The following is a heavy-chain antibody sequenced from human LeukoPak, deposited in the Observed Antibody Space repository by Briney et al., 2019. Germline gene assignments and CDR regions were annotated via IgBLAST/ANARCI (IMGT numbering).Heavy chain of an antibody. Sequence: SGGSLRLSCAASGFTFSSYSTNWVRQAPGKGLEWVSSISSSSSYIYYADSVKGRFTISRDNAKNSLYLQMNSLRAEDTAVYYCARIVGATRDVDYWGQGTLVTVSS. J-gene: IGHJ4*02. CDR2: ISSSSSYI. CDR1: GFTFSSYS. CDR3: ARIVGATRDVDY. V-gene: IGHV3-21*01. D-gene: IGHD1-26*01.